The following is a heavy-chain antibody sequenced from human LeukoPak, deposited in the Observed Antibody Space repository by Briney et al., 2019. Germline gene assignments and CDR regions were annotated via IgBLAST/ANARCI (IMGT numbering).Heavy chain of an antibody. Sequence: VASVKVSCKASGYTFTGYYMHWVRQAPGQGLEWMGWINPNSGGTNYAQKFQGRVTMTRDTSISTAYMELSRLRSDDTAVYYCAREDGCTNGVCYFDYWGQGTLVTVSS. CDR3: AREDGCTNGVCYFDY. CDR1: GYTFTGYY. J-gene: IGHJ4*02. D-gene: IGHD2-8*01. V-gene: IGHV1-2*02. CDR2: INPNSGGT.